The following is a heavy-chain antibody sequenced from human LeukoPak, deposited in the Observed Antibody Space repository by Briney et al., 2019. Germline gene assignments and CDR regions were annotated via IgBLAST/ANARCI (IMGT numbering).Heavy chain of an antibody. Sequence: GASVKVSCKASGYTFTSYAMHWVRQAPGQRLEWMGWINAGNGNTKYSQKFQGRVTMTRNTSISTAYMELSSLRSEDTAVYYCARGPEILPYYVWGSYRYYYFDYWGQGTLVTVSS. J-gene: IGHJ4*02. CDR3: ARGPEILPYYVWGSYRYYYFDY. CDR2: INAGNGNT. V-gene: IGHV1-3*01. D-gene: IGHD3-16*02. CDR1: GYTFTSYA.